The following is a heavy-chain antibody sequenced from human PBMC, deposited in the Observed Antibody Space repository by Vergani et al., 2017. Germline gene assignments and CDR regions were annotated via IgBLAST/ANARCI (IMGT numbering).Heavy chain of an antibody. D-gene: IGHD2-2*01. CDR1: GFTFSGSA. CDR2: IRDKTYNYAT. V-gene: IGHV3-73*01. Sequence: EVQLLESGGGLVQPGGSLTLSCAASGFTFSGSAMHWVRQTSGKGLEWIGRIRDKTYNYATAYAVSVKGRFIISRDDSKKTAYLQMNRLTIEDTAVYYCAKEGCSSTSCLRHYYYYMDVWGKGTTVTVSS. J-gene: IGHJ6*03. CDR3: AKEGCSSTSCLRHYYYYMDV.